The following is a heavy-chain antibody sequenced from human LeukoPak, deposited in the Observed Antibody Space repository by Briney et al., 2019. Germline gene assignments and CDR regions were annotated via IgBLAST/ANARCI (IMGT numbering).Heavy chain of an antibody. CDR3: ARVAEIQLWLRSAFDY. D-gene: IGHD5-18*01. CDR1: GFTFSTYS. Sequence: GSLRLSCAASGFTFSTYSMNWVRQAPGKGLEWVSFISTGSSTIYYADSVKGRFTISRDNAKNSLYLQMNSLRDEDTAVYYCARVAEIQLWLRSAFDYWGQGTLVTVSS. V-gene: IGHV3-48*02. CDR2: ISTGSSTI. J-gene: IGHJ4*02.